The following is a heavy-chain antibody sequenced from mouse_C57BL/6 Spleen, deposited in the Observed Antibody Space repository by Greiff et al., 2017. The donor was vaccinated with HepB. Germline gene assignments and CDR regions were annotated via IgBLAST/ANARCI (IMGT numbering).Heavy chain of an antibody. CDR3: AGGYYYVSSYNFGY. CDR1: GYTFTSYW. Sequence: QVQLQQPGAELVRPGSSVKLSCKASGYTFTSYWMHWVKQRPIQGLEWIGNIDPSDSETHYNQKFKDKATLTVDKSSSTAYMQLSSLTSEDSAVYYCAGGYYYVSSYNFGYWGQGTPLTVSS. V-gene: IGHV1-52*01. J-gene: IGHJ2*01. D-gene: IGHD1-1*01. CDR2: IDPSDSET.